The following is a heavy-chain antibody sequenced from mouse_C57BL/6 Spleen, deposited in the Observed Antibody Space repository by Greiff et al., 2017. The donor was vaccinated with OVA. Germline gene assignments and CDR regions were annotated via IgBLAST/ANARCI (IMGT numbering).Heavy chain of an antibody. CDR3: ARERLFAY. CDR1: GYTFTSYW. V-gene: IGHV1-50*01. CDR2: IDPSDSYT. J-gene: IGHJ3*01. Sequence: QVQLKQPGAELVKPGASVKLSCKASGYTFTSYWMQWVKQRPGQGLEWIGEIDPSDSYTNYNQKFKGKATLTVDTSSSTAYMQLSSLTSEDSAVYYCARERLFAYWGQGTLVTVSA.